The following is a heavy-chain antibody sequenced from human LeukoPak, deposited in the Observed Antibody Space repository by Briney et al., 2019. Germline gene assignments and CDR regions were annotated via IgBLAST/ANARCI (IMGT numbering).Heavy chain of an antibody. J-gene: IGHJ6*02. CDR2: ISSGGNT. CDR1: GFTFNNYA. D-gene: IGHD1-26*01. CDR3: ARDSGSYYIHYYYYGMDV. V-gene: IGHV3-23*01. Sequence: GGSLRLSCAASGFTFNNYAMSWVRQAPGKGLEWVSGISSGGNTYYADSVKGRFTISRDNSKNTLYLQMNSLRAEDTAVYYCARDSGSYYIHYYYYGMDVWGQGTTVTVSS.